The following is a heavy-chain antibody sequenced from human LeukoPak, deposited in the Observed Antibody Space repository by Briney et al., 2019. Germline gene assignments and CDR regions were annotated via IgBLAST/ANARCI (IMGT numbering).Heavy chain of an antibody. CDR2: ISGSGGST. Sequence: PGGSLRLSCAASGFTFSSYWMSWVRQAPGKGLEWVSAISGSGGSTYYADSVKGRFTISRDNSKNTLSLQMNSLRAEDTAVYYCAKSKVHTIFGVVPPGYFDYWGQGTLVTVSP. J-gene: IGHJ4*02. V-gene: IGHV3-23*01. D-gene: IGHD3-3*01. CDR1: GFTFSSYW. CDR3: AKSKVHTIFGVVPPGYFDY.